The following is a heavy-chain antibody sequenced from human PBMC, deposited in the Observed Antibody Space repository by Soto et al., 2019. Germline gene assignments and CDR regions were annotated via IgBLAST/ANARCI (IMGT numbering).Heavy chain of an antibody. CDR3: AIRTTVTTRLGY. V-gene: IGHV4-4*02. J-gene: IGHJ4*02. Sequence: QVQLQESGPGLVKPSWTLSLTCAVSGGSISSRNWWSWVRQPPGRGLEWMGEIYHSGSTNYNPSLESRFTIPVDKSKNQFSRKLSAVTAADTVVDYWAIRTTVTTRLGYWGRGTLFTVSS. D-gene: IGHD4-17*01. CDR1: GGSISSRNW. CDR2: IYHSGST.